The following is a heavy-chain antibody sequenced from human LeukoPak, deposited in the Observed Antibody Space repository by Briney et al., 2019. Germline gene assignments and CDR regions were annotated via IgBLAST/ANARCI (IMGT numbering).Heavy chain of an antibody. CDR2: INWNGGST. CDR3: ARRSLPLDY. D-gene: IGHD6-13*01. J-gene: IGHJ4*02. V-gene: IGHV3-20*04. CDR1: GFIFDDYG. Sequence: SGGSLRLSCAAFGFIFDDYGMSWVRQAPGKGLEWVSGINWNGGSTGYADSVKGRFTISRDNAKNSLYLQMNSLRAEDTAVYYCARRSLPLDYWGQGTLVTVSS.